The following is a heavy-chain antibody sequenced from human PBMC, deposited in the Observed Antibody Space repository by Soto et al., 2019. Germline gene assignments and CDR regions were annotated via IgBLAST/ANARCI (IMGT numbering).Heavy chain of an antibody. CDR1: GGSFSGYY. V-gene: IGHV4-34*01. J-gene: IGHJ4*02. CDR3: ARENSSGWYYFDY. D-gene: IGHD6-19*01. CDR2: INHSGST. Sequence: SETLSLTCAVYGGSFSGYYWSWIRQPPGKGLEWIGEINHSGSTNYNPSLKSRVTISVDTSKNQFSLKLSSVTAADTAVYYCARENSSGWYYFDYWGQGTLVTVSS.